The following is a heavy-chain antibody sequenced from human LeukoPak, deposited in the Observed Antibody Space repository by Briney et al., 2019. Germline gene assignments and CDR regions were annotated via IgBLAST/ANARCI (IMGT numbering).Heavy chain of an antibody. V-gene: IGHV4-39*01. Sequence: SETLSFTCTVSGGSISDSSYYWGWIRQPPGKGLEWIGSIYYSGSTYYNPSLKSRVTLSVDTSKNQFSLKLSSVAAADTAVYYCARRGTSYLFDYWGQGTLVTVSS. CDR1: GGSISDSSYY. CDR2: IYYSGST. J-gene: IGHJ4*02. CDR3: ARRGTSYLFDY. D-gene: IGHD2-2*01.